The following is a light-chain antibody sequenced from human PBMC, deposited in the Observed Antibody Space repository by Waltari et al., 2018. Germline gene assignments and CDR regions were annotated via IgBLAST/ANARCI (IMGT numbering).Light chain of an antibody. Sequence: EIVMTQSPATLSVSPGERATLSCRASQSVSSNLAWYQQKPGQAPRLLIYGASTRATGIPARFSGSVSWTEFTLTISSLQSGDVAVYYCQHYNNWPPLTFGGGTKVEIK. CDR1: QSVSSN. CDR2: GAS. J-gene: IGKJ4*01. CDR3: QHYNNWPPLT. V-gene: IGKV3-15*01.